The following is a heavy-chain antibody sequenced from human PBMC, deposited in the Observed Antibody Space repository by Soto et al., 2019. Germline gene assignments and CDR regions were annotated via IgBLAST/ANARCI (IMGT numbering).Heavy chain of an antibody. Sequence: SETLSLTCTVSGGSIRNVYWSWIRQPPGKGLEWIGFIFHSGNAKYNPSLKSRVTISVDTSKNQFSLSLDSVTAADTAVYFCARAHAPTLPFDYWGQGTLVT. J-gene: IGHJ4*01. CDR3: ARAHAPTLPFDY. D-gene: IGHD2-15*01. V-gene: IGHV4-59*01. CDR1: GGSIRNVY. CDR2: IFHSGNA.